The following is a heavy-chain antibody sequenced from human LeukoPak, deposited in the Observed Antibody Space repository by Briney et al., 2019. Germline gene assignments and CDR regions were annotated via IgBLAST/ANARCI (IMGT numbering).Heavy chain of an antibody. J-gene: IGHJ4*02. Sequence: SETLSLTCAVSGGSISSSNWWSWVRQPPGKGLEWIGEIYHSGSTNYNPSLKSRVTISVDTSKNQFSLKLSSVTAADTAVYYCAGRDCSGGSCYSDYWGQGTLVTVSS. CDR3: AGRDCSGGSCYSDY. CDR2: IYHSGST. D-gene: IGHD2-15*01. V-gene: IGHV4-4*02. CDR1: GGSISSSNW.